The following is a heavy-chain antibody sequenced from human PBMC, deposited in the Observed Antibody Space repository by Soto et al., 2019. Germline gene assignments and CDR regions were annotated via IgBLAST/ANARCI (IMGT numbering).Heavy chain of an antibody. D-gene: IGHD2-21*02. Sequence: GGSLRLSCAASGFPFNNYAMHWVRQAPGKGLEWVAVIWHDGSNEHYADSVKGRFRIARDNSNNTLYLQMNSLRGEDTALYYCARDDVSMVTTFLDYWGLGTLVTVSS. CDR1: GFPFNNYA. J-gene: IGHJ4*02. V-gene: IGHV3-33*01. CDR2: IWHDGSNE. CDR3: ARDDVSMVTTFLDY.